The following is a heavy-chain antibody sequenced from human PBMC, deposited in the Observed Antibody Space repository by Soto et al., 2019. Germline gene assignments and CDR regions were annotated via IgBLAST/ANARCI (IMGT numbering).Heavy chain of an antibody. CDR2: IYYSGST. V-gene: IGHV4-59*12. Sequence: SETLSLTCTVSGGSISSYYWSWIRQPPGKGLEWIGYIYYSGSTNYKPSLKSRVSMSVDKSKNEFSLNLRSVTAADTAIYYCARGGPYFDILTGPKGMDHWGQGALVTVSS. J-gene: IGHJ4*02. CDR1: GGSISSYY. D-gene: IGHD3-9*01. CDR3: ARGGPYFDILTGPKGMDH.